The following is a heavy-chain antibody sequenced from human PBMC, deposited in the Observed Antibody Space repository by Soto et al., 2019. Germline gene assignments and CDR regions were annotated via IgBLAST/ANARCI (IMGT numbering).Heavy chain of an antibody. V-gene: IGHV3-23*01. D-gene: IGHD2-8*01. CDR2: ISDSGVNT. Sequence: PGGSLRLSCTTSGLTFRNHAMTWVCQAPDKGLEWVSTISDSGVNTHYADSVKGRFTISRDNSRNTLYLQMNSLRGEDTAVYYRVSWVSAHFDYWGQGTVVTVSS. CDR3: VSWVSAHFDY. J-gene: IGHJ4*02. CDR1: GLTFRNHA.